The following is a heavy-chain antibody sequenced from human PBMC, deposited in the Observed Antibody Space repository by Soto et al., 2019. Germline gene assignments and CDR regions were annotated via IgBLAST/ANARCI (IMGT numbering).Heavy chain of an antibody. V-gene: IGHV3-21*01. J-gene: IGHJ6*02. Sequence: GGSLRLSCAASGFTFSSYSMNWVRQAPGKGLEWVSSISSSSSYIYYADSVKGRFTISGDNSKNTLYLQMKSLRAEDTAVYYCAKDQTRQKIPYYYYGMDVWGQGATVTVSS. CDR1: GFTFSSYS. CDR3: AKDQTRQKIPYYYYGMDV. CDR2: ISSSSSYI.